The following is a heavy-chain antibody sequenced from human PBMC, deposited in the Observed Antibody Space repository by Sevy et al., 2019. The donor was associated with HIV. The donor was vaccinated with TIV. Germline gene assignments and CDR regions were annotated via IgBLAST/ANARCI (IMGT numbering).Heavy chain of an antibody. Sequence: SETLSLTCTVSGGSITSGGYYWSWIRQHPGKGLEWIGYVYYTGSTYYSPSLKSRVTMSVDTSKNQFSLRLTSVTAADTAVYYCVRDKNYYDSSGFYWGFFDSWGQGTLVTVSS. CDR2: VYYTGST. CDR3: VRDKNYYDSSGFYWGFFDS. V-gene: IGHV4-31*03. J-gene: IGHJ4*02. D-gene: IGHD3-22*01. CDR1: GGSITSGGYY.